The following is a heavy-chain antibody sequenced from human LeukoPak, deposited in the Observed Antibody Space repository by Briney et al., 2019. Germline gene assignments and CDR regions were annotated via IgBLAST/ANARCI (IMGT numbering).Heavy chain of an antibody. CDR1: GDSVSSNSAA. CDR2: TYYRSKWYN. V-gene: IGHV6-1*01. J-gene: IGHJ5*02. Sequence: SQTLSLTCAISGDSVSSNSAAWNWIRQSPSGGLEWLGRTYYRSKWYNDYAVSVKSRITINPDTSKNQFSLQLNSVTPEDTAVYYCAREISPAGYSSSWQLNWFDPWGQGTLVTVSS. D-gene: IGHD6-13*01. CDR3: AREISPAGYSSSWQLNWFDP.